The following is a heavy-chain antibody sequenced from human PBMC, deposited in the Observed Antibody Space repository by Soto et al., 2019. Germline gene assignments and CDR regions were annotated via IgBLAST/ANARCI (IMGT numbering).Heavy chain of an antibody. CDR2: IIPIFGTA. CDR1: GGTFSSYA. CDR3: AGYCTNGLCKQNSYGMDV. D-gene: IGHD2-8*01. J-gene: IGHJ6*02. Sequence: SVKVSCKASGGTFSSYAISWVRQAPARGLEWMGGIIPIFGTANYAQKFQGRVTITADESTSTAYMELSSLRSEDTAVYYCAGYCTNGLCKQNSYGMDVWGQGTTVTVS. V-gene: IGHV1-69*13.